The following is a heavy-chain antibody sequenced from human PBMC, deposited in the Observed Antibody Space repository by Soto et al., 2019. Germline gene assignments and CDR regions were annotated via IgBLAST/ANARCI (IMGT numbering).Heavy chain of an antibody. Sequence: QVQLQQWGAGLLKPSETLSLTCAVYGGSFSGYYWSWIRQPPGKGLEWTGEINHSGSTNYNPSLKSRVTISVDTSKNQFSLKLSSVTAADTAVYYCARRTDITIFGVVTFDYWGQGTLVTVSS. D-gene: IGHD3-3*01. CDR1: GGSFSGYY. V-gene: IGHV4-34*01. CDR2: INHSGST. J-gene: IGHJ4*02. CDR3: ARRTDITIFGVVTFDY.